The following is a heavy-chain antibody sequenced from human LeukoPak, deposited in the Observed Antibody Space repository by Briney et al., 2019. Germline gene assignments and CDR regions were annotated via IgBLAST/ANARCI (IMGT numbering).Heavy chain of an antibody. Sequence: GGSLRLSCAASGFTFSSYAMSWVRQAPGKGLEWVSTISSSGESTYYADSVKCRFTISRDNSKNTLYLQMSSLRAEDTAVYYCAKAKYCSAGTCYFDYWGQGTLVTVSS. D-gene: IGHD2-15*01. CDR1: GFTFSSYA. V-gene: IGHV3-23*01. CDR3: AKAKYCSAGTCYFDY. CDR2: ISSSGEST. J-gene: IGHJ4*02.